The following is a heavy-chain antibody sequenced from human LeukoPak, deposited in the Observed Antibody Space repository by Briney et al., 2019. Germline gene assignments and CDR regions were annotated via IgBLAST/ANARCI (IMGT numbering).Heavy chain of an antibody. CDR1: GFTFSSYG. D-gene: IGHD6-19*01. V-gene: IGHV3-30*02. J-gene: IGHJ6*03. CDR3: AKTEGYSSGWYHYYYYYMDV. CDR2: IRYDGSNK. Sequence: PGGSLRLSCAASGFTFSSYGMHWVRQAPGKGLEWVAFIRYDGSNKYYADSVKGRFTISRDNSKNTLYLQMNSLRAEDTAVYYCAKTEGYSSGWYHYYYYYMDVWGKGTTVTISS.